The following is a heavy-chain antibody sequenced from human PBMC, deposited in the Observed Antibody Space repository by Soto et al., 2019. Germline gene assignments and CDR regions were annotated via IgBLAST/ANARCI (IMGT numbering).Heavy chain of an antibody. CDR1: GFTFSDYP. D-gene: IGHD3-22*01. CDR2: ISGLSSST. CDR3: ASPQHYDSVGYYY. Sequence: QVHLVESGGDLVKPGGSLRLSCAASGFTFSDYPMNWIRQAPGKGLEWVGYISGLSSSTYYADSGKGRFTISRDNAKNSLYLHMSSLRAEDTAVYYCASPQHYDSVGYYYWGQGTLVTVSS. V-gene: IGHV3-11*01. J-gene: IGHJ4*02.